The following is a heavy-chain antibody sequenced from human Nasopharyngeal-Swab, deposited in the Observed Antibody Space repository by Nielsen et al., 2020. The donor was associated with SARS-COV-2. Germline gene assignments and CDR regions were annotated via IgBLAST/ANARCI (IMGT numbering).Heavy chain of an antibody. CDR2: INPNTGGT. V-gene: IGHV1-2*02. Sequence: ASVKVSCKASGYTFSGNYIHWARQAPGQGLEWMGWINPNTGGTDYAQKFQGRVTMTWDTSINTAYMELSGLRSDDTAVFYCTREAPMSGRSINYFDPWGQGTLVTVSS. CDR3: TREAPMSGRSINYFDP. J-gene: IGHJ5*02. CDR1: GYTFSGNY. D-gene: IGHD1-1*01.